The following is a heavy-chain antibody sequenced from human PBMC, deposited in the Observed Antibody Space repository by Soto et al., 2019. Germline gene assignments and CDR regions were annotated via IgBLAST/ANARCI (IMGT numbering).Heavy chain of an antibody. J-gene: IGHJ5*02. Sequence: PGESLKISCKGSGYSFTSYLIGWVRQMPGKGLEWMGIIYPGDSATRYSPSFQGQVTISADKSISTAYLQWSSLKASDTAMYYCASYGSGSYPRFDPWGQGTLVTVSS. CDR2: IYPGDSAT. V-gene: IGHV5-51*01. CDR3: ASYGSGSYPRFDP. CDR1: GYSFTSYL. D-gene: IGHD3-10*01.